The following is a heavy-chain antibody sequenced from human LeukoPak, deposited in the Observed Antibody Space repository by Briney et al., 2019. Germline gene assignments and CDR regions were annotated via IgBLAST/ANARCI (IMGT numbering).Heavy chain of an antibody. V-gene: IGHV1-18*01. CDR1: GYTFTSYG. Sequence: GASVKVSCKASGYTFTSYGISWVRQAPGQGLEWMGWVSAYNGNTNYAQKLQGRVTMTTDTSTSTAYMELRSLRSDDTAVYYCARTGYGYYYDSSGYYYDALDTWGQGTMVTVSS. J-gene: IGHJ3*02. CDR3: ARTGYGYYYDSSGYYYDALDT. CDR2: VSAYNGNT. D-gene: IGHD3-22*01.